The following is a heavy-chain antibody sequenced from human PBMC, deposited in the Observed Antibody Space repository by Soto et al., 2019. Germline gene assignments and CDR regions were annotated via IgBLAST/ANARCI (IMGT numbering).Heavy chain of an antibody. CDR2: ISDDGSNK. CDR3: AKVWHDYGDYGAQVFDY. CDR1: GFTFSSYG. J-gene: IGHJ4*02. Sequence: QVQLVESGGGVVQPGRSLRLSCAASGFTFSSYGMHWVRQAPGKGRAWVAVISDDGSNKYYADTVKGRFTISRANSKNTRYLQMNSLRADDTAVYYCAKVWHDYGDYGAQVFDYWGQGTLVTVSS. V-gene: IGHV3-30*18. D-gene: IGHD4-17*01.